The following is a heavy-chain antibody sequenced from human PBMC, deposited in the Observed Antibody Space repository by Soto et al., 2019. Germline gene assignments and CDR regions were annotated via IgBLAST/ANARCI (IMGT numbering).Heavy chain of an antibody. D-gene: IGHD4-4*01. CDR3: ARVAFTVSPCTDFDD. Sequence: PSQTLSLTCAISGDSVSSNSVVWNWIRQSPSRGLEWLGRTYYRSNWYNEYAVSVKSRIVINPDTSKNQFSLQLNSVAPEDTAVYYCARVAFTVSPCTDFDDWGQGTPVTVSS. V-gene: IGHV6-1*01. CDR2: TYYRSNWYN. CDR1: GDSVSSNSVV. J-gene: IGHJ4*02.